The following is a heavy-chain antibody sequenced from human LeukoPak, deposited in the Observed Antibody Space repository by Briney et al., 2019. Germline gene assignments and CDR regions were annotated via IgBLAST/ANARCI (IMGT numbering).Heavy chain of an antibody. D-gene: IGHD6-13*01. V-gene: IGHV3-21*01. J-gene: IGHJ4*02. Sequence: GGSLRLSCAASGFTFSSYSMNWVRQAPGKGLEWVSSISSSSSYIYYADSVKGRFTISRDNDKNSLYLQMNSLRAEDTAVYYCARGPRYSSSWFPDPTRYFDYWGQGTLVTVSS. CDR3: ARGPRYSSSWFPDPTRYFDY. CDR2: ISSSSSYI. CDR1: GFTFSSYS.